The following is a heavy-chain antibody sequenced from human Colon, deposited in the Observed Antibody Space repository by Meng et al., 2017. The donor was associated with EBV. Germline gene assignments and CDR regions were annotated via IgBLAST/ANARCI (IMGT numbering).Heavy chain of an antibody. CDR1: GGSISSGVYS. CDR2: IFHSGST. J-gene: IGHJ5*02. CDR3: AREAQQSGYIDP. D-gene: IGHD5-18*01. V-gene: IGHV4-30-2*01. Sequence: SCSGLGKPSQLPSFSCCVSGGSISSGVYSWTWIRQPPGKGLEWIGHIFHSGSTYSNPSLKSRVTISVDRSKNQFSLRLSSVTAADTAVYYCAREAQQSGYIDPWGPGTLVTVSS.